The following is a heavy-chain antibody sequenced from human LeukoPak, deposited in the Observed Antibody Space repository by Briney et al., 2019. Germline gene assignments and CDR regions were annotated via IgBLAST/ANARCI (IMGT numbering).Heavy chain of an antibody. J-gene: IGHJ4*02. D-gene: IGHD5-18*01. Sequence: ASVKVPCKASGYTFATYYMHWVRQAPGQGLEWMGVINPISGSTSYAQNFRGRVTMTRDTSTSTVYMELSSLRSEDTAVYYCARVSRVDTGKSPFDDWGQGSLVTVSS. CDR1: GYTFATYY. V-gene: IGHV1-46*01. CDR2: INPISGST. CDR3: ARVSRVDTGKSPFDD.